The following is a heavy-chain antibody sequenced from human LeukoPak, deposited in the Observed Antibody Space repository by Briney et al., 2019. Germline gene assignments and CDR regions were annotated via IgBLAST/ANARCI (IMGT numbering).Heavy chain of an antibody. Sequence: GGYLRLSCAASGFTFSTHWMTWVRQAPGKGLEWVANIKEDGTEKYYVDSVKGRFTISRDNAKNSVYLQMNSLGAEDTAVYFCVSTPNPNYLDYWGQGALVTVSS. J-gene: IGHJ4*02. V-gene: IGHV3-7*01. CDR1: GFTFSTHW. CDR2: IKEDGTEK. CDR3: VSTPNPNYLDY.